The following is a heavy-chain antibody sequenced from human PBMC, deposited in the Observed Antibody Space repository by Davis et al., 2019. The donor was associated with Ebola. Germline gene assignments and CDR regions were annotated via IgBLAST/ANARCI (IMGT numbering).Heavy chain of an antibody. Sequence: PGGSLRLSCAASGFTFSNYAMHWVRQAPGKGLEWVAVISYDGSNKYYADSVKGRFTISRDNSKNALYLQMNSLRAEDTAVYYCAKDRNWNPGFPLVYYYGMDVWGQGTTVTVSS. CDR3: AKDRNWNPGFPLVYYYGMDV. CDR2: ISYDGSNK. D-gene: IGHD1-1*01. V-gene: IGHV3-30-3*01. CDR1: GFTFSNYA. J-gene: IGHJ6*02.